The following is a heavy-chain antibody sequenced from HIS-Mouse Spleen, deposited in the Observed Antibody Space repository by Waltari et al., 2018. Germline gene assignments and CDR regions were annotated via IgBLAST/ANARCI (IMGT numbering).Heavy chain of an antibody. CDR1: GFSLSNARMG. J-gene: IGHJ4*02. Sequence: QVTLKESGPVLVKPTETLTLTCTVSGFSLSNARMGVSWIRQPPGKALEWLAHIFSNDEKSYSTSLKSRLTISKDTSKSQVVLTMTNMDPVDTATYYCARIGREDTAMPHFWGQGTLVTVSS. CDR2: IFSNDEK. V-gene: IGHV2-26*01. CDR3: ARIGREDTAMPHF. D-gene: IGHD5-18*01.